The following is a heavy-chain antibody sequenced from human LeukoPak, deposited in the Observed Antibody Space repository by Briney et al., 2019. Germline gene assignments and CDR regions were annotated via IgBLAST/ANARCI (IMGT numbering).Heavy chain of an antibody. CDR2: ISYDGSNK. D-gene: IGHD3-22*01. J-gene: IGHJ3*02. V-gene: IGHV3-30*18. CDR3: AKDTQDSSGYFNAFDI. Sequence: GRSLRLSCAASGFTFSSYGMHWVRQAPGKGLEWVAVISYDGSNKYYADSVKGRFTISRDNSKNTLFLQMNSLRAEDTAVYYCAKDTQDSSGYFNAFDIWGQGTMVTVSS. CDR1: GFTFSSYG.